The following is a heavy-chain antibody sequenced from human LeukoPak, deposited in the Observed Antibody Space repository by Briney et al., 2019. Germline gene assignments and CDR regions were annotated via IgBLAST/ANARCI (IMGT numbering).Heavy chain of an antibody. V-gene: IGHV3-23*01. J-gene: IGHJ4*02. CDR1: GFIFSNYA. Sequence: GGSLRLSCAASGFIFSNYAMSWVRQAPGKGLEWVSGISGSGGSTVYVDSVKGRFTISRDNSKNTLYLQMNSLRAEDTAVYYCAKDGTDRYSSGWYDYWGQGTLVTVSS. CDR3: AKDGTDRYSSGWYDY. D-gene: IGHD6-19*01. CDR2: ISGSGGST.